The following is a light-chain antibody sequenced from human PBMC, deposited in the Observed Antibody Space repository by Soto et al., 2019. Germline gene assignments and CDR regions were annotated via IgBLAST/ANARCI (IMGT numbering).Light chain of an antibody. CDR1: SSDVGGYNY. CDR3: SSYTNINTRACV. J-gene: IGLJ1*01. V-gene: IGLV2-14*01. Sequence: QSALTQPRSVSGSPGQSVTISCTGTSSDVGGYNYVSWYQQHPGKAPKLIIYEVTDRPSGVSNRFSGSTSGNTASLTISGLQAEDEAEYYCSSYTNINTRACVFGTGTKVTVL. CDR2: EVT.